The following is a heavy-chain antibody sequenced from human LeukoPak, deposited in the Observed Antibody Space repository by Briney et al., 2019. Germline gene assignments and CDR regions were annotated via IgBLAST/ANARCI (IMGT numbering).Heavy chain of an antibody. CDR2: IIPIFGTA. CDR3: ARGGRSGYRNDAFDI. V-gene: IGHV1-69*13. D-gene: IGHD5-18*01. J-gene: IGHJ3*02. Sequence: SVKVSCKASGGTFSSYAISWVRQAPGQGLEWMGGIIPIFGTANYAQKFQGRVTITADEPTSTAYMELSSLRSEDTAVYYCARGGRSGYRNDAFDIWGQGTMVTVSS. CDR1: GGTFSSYA.